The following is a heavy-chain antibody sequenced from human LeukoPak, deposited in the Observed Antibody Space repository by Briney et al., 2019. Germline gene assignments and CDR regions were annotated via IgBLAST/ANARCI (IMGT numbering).Heavy chain of an antibody. J-gene: IGHJ4*02. CDR1: GFTFSSYA. CDR2: IYSGGTT. D-gene: IGHD5-24*01. CDR3: ARAVLVRNGYNYSPNYFDY. V-gene: IGHV3-53*01. Sequence: GGSLRLSCAASGFTFSSYAMSWVRQAPGKGLEWVSVIYSGGTTYYADSVKGRFTISRDNSKNTLYLQMNSLRAEDTAVYYCARAVLVRNGYNYSPNYFDYWGQGTLVTVSS.